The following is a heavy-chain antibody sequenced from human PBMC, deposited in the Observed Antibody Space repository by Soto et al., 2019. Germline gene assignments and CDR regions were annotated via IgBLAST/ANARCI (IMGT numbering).Heavy chain of an antibody. J-gene: IGHJ5*02. D-gene: IGHD2-15*01. Sequence: SETLSLTFTVSGGSISSGGYYWSWIRQHPGKSLEWIGYIYYSGSTYYNTSLKSRVTISVYTSKNQFSLKLSSVTAADTAVYSCARNGGSSSAATQFDPWGQGTLVTVSS. CDR3: ARNGGSSSAATQFDP. CDR1: GGSISSGGYY. V-gene: IGHV4-31*03. CDR2: IYYSGST.